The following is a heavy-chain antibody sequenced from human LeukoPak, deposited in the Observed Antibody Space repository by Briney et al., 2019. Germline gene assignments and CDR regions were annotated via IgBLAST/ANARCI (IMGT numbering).Heavy chain of an antibody. J-gene: IGHJ4*02. CDR2: ISPYSNGT. D-gene: IGHD3-10*01. Sequence: ASVKISCKASGYNFSDYYLHWVRQAPGQGLEWMGWISPYSNGTKSAQKFQGRVTMTRDTSTSTAYMDLSRLTSYETAVYYCVRKGFRGVISTDYWGKGTLVPVPS. V-gene: IGHV1-2*02. CDR1: GYNFSDYY. CDR3: VRKGFRGVISTDY.